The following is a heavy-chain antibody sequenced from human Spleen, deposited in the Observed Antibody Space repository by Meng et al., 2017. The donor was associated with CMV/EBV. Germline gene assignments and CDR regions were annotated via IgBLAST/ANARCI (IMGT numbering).Heavy chain of an antibody. V-gene: IGHV3-30-3*01. CDR3: ARAISITIFGVALDY. CDR1: GFTFSFYP. D-gene: IGHD3-3*01. J-gene: IGHJ4*02. Sequence: GGSLRLSCAASGFTFSFYPMHWVRQAPGRGLEWVAVISDDGTSEYYADSVKGRFTIPRDSLKNTLFLQMNGLRPDDTAVYYCARAISITIFGVALDYWGRGTLVTVSS. CDR2: ISDDGTSE.